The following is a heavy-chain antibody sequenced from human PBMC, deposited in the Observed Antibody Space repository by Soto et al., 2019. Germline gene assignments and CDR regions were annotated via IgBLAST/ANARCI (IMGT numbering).Heavy chain of an antibody. CDR2: INPKTGDT. D-gene: IGHD2-21*02. J-gene: IGHJ4*02. CDR3: ARQLAYCGGDCYTEPIDS. V-gene: IGHV1-2*02. CDR1: GYTFVAYY. Sequence: ASVKVSCKASGYTFVAYYVFWVRQAPGHGLEWMGWINPKTGDTNYAQNFQGRVTITRDTSVTTAYMELSRLTSDDTALYYCARQLAYCGGDCYTEPIDSWGQGTPVTVSS.